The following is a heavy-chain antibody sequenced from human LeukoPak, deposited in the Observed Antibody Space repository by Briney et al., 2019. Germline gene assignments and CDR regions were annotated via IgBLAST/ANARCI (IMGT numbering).Heavy chain of an antibody. J-gene: IGHJ1*01. CDR1: GGSFSGYY. Sequence: SETLSLTCAVYGGSFSGYYWSWIRQPPGKGLEWIGEINHSGSTYYNPSLKSRVTISVDRSKNQFSLKLSSVTAADTAVYYCARGGGYCSSTSCYTLAPFQHWGQGTLVTVSS. D-gene: IGHD2-2*02. CDR2: INHSGST. CDR3: ARGGGYCSSTSCYTLAPFQH. V-gene: IGHV4-34*01.